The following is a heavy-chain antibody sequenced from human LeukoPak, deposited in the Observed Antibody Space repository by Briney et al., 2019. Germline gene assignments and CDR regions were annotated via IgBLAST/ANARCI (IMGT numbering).Heavy chain of an antibody. V-gene: IGHV4-34*01. D-gene: IGHD3-3*01. Sequence: PSETLSLTCAVYGGSFSGYYWSWIRQPPGKGLEWIGEINHSGSTNYNPSLKSRVTISVDTSKNQFSLKLSSVTAADTAVYYCARENTTFGVVSPFDYWGQGTLVTVSS. CDR1: GGSFSGYY. CDR2: INHSGST. CDR3: ARENTTFGVVSPFDY. J-gene: IGHJ4*02.